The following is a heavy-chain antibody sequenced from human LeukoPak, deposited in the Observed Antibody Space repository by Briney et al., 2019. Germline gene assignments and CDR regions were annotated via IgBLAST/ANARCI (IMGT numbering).Heavy chain of an antibody. J-gene: IGHJ3*02. Sequence: GGSLRLSCAASGFTFSNYDMRWVRQATGKGLEWVSGINTAGVTYYPVSERGRFTISRENAKNYLYLQMNSLRAGDTAVYYCARVWERAFDIWGQGTMVTVSS. CDR1: GFTFSNYD. D-gene: IGHD1-26*01. CDR2: INTAGVT. V-gene: IGHV3-13*04. CDR3: ARVWERAFDI.